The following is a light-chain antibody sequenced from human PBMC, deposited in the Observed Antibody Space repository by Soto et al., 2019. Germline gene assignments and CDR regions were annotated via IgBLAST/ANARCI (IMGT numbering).Light chain of an antibody. Sequence: VLTQPPSVSGAPGQRVTISCTGSSSNIGAGYDVHWYQQRPGTAPKLLIYGSKNRPSGVPDRFSGSKSGTSASLAITGLQAEDEADYYCQSYDSSLSVSYVFGTGTKVTVL. CDR3: QSYDSSLSVSYV. CDR2: GSK. V-gene: IGLV1-40*01. CDR1: SSNIGAGYD. J-gene: IGLJ1*01.